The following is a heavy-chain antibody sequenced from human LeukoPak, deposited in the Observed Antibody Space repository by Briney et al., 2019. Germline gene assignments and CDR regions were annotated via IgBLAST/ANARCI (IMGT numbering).Heavy chain of an antibody. Sequence: GGSLRLSCAASGFSFSSYEMNWVRQAPGKGLEWVSAISGSGGSTYYADSVKGRFTISRDNSKNTLYLQMNSLRAEDTAVYYCAKDGGEYYDILTGYYPRLYYMDVWGKGTTVTISS. CDR2: ISGSGGST. CDR1: GFSFSSYE. CDR3: AKDGGEYYDILTGYYPRLYYMDV. V-gene: IGHV3-23*01. J-gene: IGHJ6*03. D-gene: IGHD3-9*01.